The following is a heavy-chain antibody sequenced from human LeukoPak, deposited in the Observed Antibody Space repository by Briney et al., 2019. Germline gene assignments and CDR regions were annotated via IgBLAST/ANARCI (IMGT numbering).Heavy chain of an antibody. V-gene: IGHV3-48*01. J-gene: IGHJ4*02. CDR2: ISSSSSTM. CDR3: ARDRRLRYFDD. Sequence: GGSLRLSCAASGFTFSSYSMNWVRQAPGKGLEWVSYISSSSSTMYYADSVKGRFTISRDNAKNSLYLQMNSLRAEDTAVYYCARDRRLRYFDDWGQGTLVTVSS. CDR1: GFTFSSYS. D-gene: IGHD3-9*01.